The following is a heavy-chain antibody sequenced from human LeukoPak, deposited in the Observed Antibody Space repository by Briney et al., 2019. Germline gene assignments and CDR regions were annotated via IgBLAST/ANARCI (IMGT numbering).Heavy chain of an antibody. D-gene: IGHD3-16*01. Sequence: GGALKISFKGSGYRFTSYWISWGRPVPGKGRGWMGRIDPSDSYTNYSPSFQGHVTISADKSISTAYLQWSSLKASDTAMYYCARHLTRGYFDYWGQGTLVTVSS. J-gene: IGHJ4*02. V-gene: IGHV5-10-1*01. CDR1: GYRFTSYW. CDR3: ARHLTRGYFDY. CDR2: IDPSDSYT.